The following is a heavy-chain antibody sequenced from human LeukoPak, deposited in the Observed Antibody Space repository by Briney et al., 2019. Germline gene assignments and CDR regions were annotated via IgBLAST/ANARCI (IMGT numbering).Heavy chain of an antibody. Sequence: GGSLRLSCAATGFTFSSYSMNWVRQAPGKGLEWVSSISSSSSYIYYADSVKGRFTISRDNAKNSLYLQMNSLRAEDTAVYYCARDRHRYNYDSGGYPPYWGQGTLVTVSS. D-gene: IGHD3-22*01. V-gene: IGHV3-21*01. CDR3: ARDRHRYNYDSGGYPPY. CDR2: ISSSSSYI. CDR1: GFTFSSYS. J-gene: IGHJ4*02.